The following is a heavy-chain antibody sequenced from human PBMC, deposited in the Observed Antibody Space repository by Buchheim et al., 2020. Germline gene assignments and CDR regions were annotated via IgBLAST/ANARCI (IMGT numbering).Heavy chain of an antibody. CDR1: GGSISSGGYY. Sequence: QVQLQESGPGLVKPSQTLSLTCTVSGGSISSGGYYWSWIRQHPGKGLEWIGYIYYSGSTYYNPSLKSRVTISVDTSKNQFSLKLSSVTAADTAVYYCARTHYGSGSYYNSYYYYYGTDVWGQGTT. CDR2: IYYSGST. J-gene: IGHJ6*02. V-gene: IGHV4-31*03. CDR3: ARTHYGSGSYYNSYYYYYGTDV. D-gene: IGHD3-10*01.